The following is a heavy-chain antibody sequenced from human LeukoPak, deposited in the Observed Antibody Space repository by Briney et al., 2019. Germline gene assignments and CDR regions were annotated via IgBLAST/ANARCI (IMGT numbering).Heavy chain of an antibody. J-gene: IGHJ4*02. CDR3: ATAILTGYYLRYYFDF. Sequence: GASVKVSCKASGYTFTSYGISWVRQAPGQGLEWMGWISAYNGNTNYAQKLQGRVTMTTDTSTSTAYMELRSLRSDDTAVYYCATAILTGYYLRYYFDFWGQGTLVTVSS. D-gene: IGHD3-9*01. CDR2: ISAYNGNT. CDR1: GYTFTSYG. V-gene: IGHV1-18*01.